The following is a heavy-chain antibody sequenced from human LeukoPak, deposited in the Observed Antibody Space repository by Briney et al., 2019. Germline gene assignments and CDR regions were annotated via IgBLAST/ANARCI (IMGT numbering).Heavy chain of an antibody. CDR3: ARGAPTYYYGSGVFDP. CDR2: ISAYNGNT. CDR1: GYTFTSYG. Sequence: ASVKVSCKASGYTFTSYGISWVRQAPGQGLEWMGWISAYNGNTNYAQKLQGRVTMTTDTSTSTAYMKLRSLRSDDTAVCYCARGAPTYYYGSGVFDPWGQGTLVTVSS. D-gene: IGHD3-10*01. V-gene: IGHV1-18*01. J-gene: IGHJ5*02.